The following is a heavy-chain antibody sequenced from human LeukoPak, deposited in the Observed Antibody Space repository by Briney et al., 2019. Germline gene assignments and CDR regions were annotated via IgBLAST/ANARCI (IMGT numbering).Heavy chain of an antibody. D-gene: IGHD5-18*01. CDR3: ARQVLRGYSYGDDLDY. CDR2: IDPSDSYT. V-gene: IGHV5-10-1*01. Sequence: GESLKISCKGSGYSFTSYWISWARQMPGKGLEWMGRIDPSDSYTNYSPSFQGHVTISADKSISTAYLQWSSLKASDTAMYYCARQVLRGYSYGDDLDYWGQGTLVTVSS. CDR1: GYSFTSYW. J-gene: IGHJ4*02.